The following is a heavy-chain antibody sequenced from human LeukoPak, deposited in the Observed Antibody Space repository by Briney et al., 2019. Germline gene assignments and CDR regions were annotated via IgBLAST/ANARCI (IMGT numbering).Heavy chain of an antibody. V-gene: IGHV1-46*01. CDR2: ISPNGGST. CDR3: ARDNSVRDEAWWFNP. D-gene: IGHD5-24*01. J-gene: IGHJ5*02. CDR1: GYTFTSNY. Sequence: ASVKVSCRAFGYTFTSNYMHWVRQAPGQGPEWMGVISPNGGSTTYAQKFQGRVTLTRDMSTSTDYLELSSPRSEDTAVYYCARDNSVRDEAWWFNPRGQGTLVTVSS.